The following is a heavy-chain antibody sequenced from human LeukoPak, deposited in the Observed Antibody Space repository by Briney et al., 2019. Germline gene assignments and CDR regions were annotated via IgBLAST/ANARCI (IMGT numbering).Heavy chain of an antibody. CDR2: VSGSGGST. D-gene: IGHD3-10*02. V-gene: IGHV3-23*01. CDR1: GFTFSTYA. J-gene: IGHJ4*02. Sequence: GGSLRLSCAASGFTFSTYAMTWVRQAPGKGLEWVSAVSGSGGSTYYADSVKGRFTISRDNSKNILYLQMNSLGAEDTAVYYCAKGRPPYNVAAAQYWGQGTLVTVSS. CDR3: AKGRPPYNVAAAQY.